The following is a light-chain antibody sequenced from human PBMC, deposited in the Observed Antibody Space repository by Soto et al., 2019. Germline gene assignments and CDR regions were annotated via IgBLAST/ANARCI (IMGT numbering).Light chain of an antibody. CDR1: QSVSSY. CDR2: GAS. CDR3: QQYGSSPRT. Sequence: EIVMTQSTATLSVSPGERATLSCRASQSVSSYLAWYQQKPGQAPRLLIYGASSRATGIPDRFSGSGSGTDFTLTISRLEPEDFAVYYCQQYGSSPRTFGQGTKVDI. J-gene: IGKJ1*01. V-gene: IGKV3-20*01.